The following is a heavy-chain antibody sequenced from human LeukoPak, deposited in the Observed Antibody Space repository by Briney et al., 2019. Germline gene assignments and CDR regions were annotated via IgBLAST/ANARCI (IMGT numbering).Heavy chain of an antibody. J-gene: IGHJ6*03. CDR2: INPNRGGT. V-gene: IGHV1-2*02. Sequence: ASVKVSCKASGYTFTGYDIHWVRQAPGQGLGWRGWINPNRGGTNYAQKCQGTVTMTSDTSISKAYMNLSRLRSDDTAVYFCARGGLPSYYYYMDVWGKGTTVTVSS. CDR1: GYTFTGYD. CDR3: ARGGLPSYYYYMDV. D-gene: IGHD4-11*01.